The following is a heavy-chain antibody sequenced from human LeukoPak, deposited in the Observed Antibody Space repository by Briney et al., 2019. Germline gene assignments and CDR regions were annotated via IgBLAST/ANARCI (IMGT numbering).Heavy chain of an antibody. CDR1: GGSISSSSYY. D-gene: IGHD2-15*01. CDR2: IHYSGST. V-gene: IGHV4-39*01. CDR3: ASYCSGGTCYLGLDY. J-gene: IGHJ4*02. Sequence: SETLSLTCTVSGGSISSSSYYWGWVRQPPGKGLERIVSIHYSGSTYYNPPLKSRLTMSVDTSKNQFSLKLSSVTAADSAVYYCASYCSGGTCYLGLDYWGQGTLVTVSS.